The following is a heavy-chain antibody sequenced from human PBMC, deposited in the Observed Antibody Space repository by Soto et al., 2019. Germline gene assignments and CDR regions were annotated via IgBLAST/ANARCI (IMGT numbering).Heavy chain of an antibody. V-gene: IGHV3-30*18. J-gene: IGHJ4*02. Sequence: QVQLLESGGGVVRPGRSLKLSCAASGFSFSDYAIHWVRQAPGKGLEWASVISYDGSMKYYADSVKGRFTICRDNSKKTVHLRMDSLRSEDSAIYFWAKEVRLAANDLAYWGQGTRVTVSS. CDR3: AKEVRLAANDLAY. CDR1: GFSFSDYA. D-gene: IGHD3-10*01. CDR2: ISYDGSMK.